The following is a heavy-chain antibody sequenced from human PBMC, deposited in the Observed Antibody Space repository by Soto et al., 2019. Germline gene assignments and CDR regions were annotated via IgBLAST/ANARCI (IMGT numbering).Heavy chain of an antibody. CDR3: ARGVSVTAAPSPVYYYYYMDV. CDR2: TNPNSGNT. V-gene: IGHV1-8*01. CDR1: GYTFTSYD. Sequence: QVQLVQSGAEVKKPGASVKVSCKASGYTFTSYDINWVRQATGQGLEWMGWTNPNSGNTGYAQKFQGRVTMTRNTSISTAYMELRSLRSEDTAVYYCARGVSVTAAPSPVYYYYYMDVWGKGTTVTVSS. J-gene: IGHJ6*03. D-gene: IGHD2-2*01.